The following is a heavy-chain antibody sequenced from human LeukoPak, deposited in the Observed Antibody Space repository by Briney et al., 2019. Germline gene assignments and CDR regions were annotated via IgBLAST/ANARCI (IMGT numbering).Heavy chain of an antibody. CDR2: ISDSGSST. CDR3: AKDHLPGIVVADRDY. J-gene: IGHJ4*02. CDR1: GFTFSSYG. Sequence: GGSLRLSCAAFGFTFSSYGMSWVRQAPGKGLEWVSSISDSGSSTYYADSVKGRFTISRDNSKNTLYLQINSLRAEDTAVYYCAKDHLPGIVVADRDYWGQGTLVTVSS. D-gene: IGHD6-19*01. V-gene: IGHV3-23*01.